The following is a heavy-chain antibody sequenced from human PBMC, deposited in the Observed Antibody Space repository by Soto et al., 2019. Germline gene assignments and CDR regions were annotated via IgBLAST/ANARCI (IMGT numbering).Heavy chain of an antibody. D-gene: IGHD2-21*02. V-gene: IGHV3-30*18. CDR2: ISYDGSNK. CDR3: AKDLHIVVVTATHWVYGMDV. Sequence: GGSLRLSCAASGFTFSSYGMHWVRQAPGKGLEWVAVISYDGSNKYYADSVKGRFTISRDNSKNTLYLQMNSLRAEDTAVYYCAKDLHIVVVTATHWVYGMDVWGQGTTVTVSS. J-gene: IGHJ6*02. CDR1: GFTFSSYG.